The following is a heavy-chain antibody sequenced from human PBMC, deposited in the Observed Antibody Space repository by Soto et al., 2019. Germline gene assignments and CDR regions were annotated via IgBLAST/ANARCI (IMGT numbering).Heavy chain of an antibody. V-gene: IGHV1-2*02. D-gene: IGHD2-15*01. J-gene: IGHJ4*02. CDR1: GYTFTGYY. CDR3: ARAGSYCSGGSCYGY. Sequence: QVQLVQSGAEVKKPGASVKVSCKASGYTFTGYYMHWVRQAPGQGLEWMGWINPNSGGTNYAQKFEGRVTMTRDTSISTAYMELSRLRSDDTAVYYCARAGSYCSGGSCYGYWGQGTLVTVSS. CDR2: INPNSGGT.